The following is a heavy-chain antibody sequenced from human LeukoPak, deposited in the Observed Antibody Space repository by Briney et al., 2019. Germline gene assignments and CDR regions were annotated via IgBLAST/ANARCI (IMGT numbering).Heavy chain of an antibody. CDR2: IYHSGST. CDR1: GYSISSGYY. J-gene: IGHJ4*02. V-gene: IGHV4-38-2*01. D-gene: IGHD6-19*01. CDR3: ARLNNGWYYFDY. Sequence: SETLSLTCAVSGYSISSGYYWGWIRQPPGKGLGWIGNIYHSGSTYYNPSLKSRVTISVDTSKNQFSLKLNSVTAADTAVYYCARLNNGWYYFDYWGPGTLVTVSS.